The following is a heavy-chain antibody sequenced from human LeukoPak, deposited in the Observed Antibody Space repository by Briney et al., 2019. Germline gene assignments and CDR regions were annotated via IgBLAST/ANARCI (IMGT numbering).Heavy chain of an antibody. CDR2: IYYSGST. D-gene: IGHD2-2*01. J-gene: IGHJ4*02. CDR1: GGSISSYY. V-gene: IGHV4-59*01. CDR3: ARGNSDHCSSTSCSPTEPYYFDY. Sequence: SETLSLTCTVSGGSISSYYRSWIRQPPGKGLEWIGYIYYSGSTNYNPSLKSRVTISVDTSKNQFSLKLSSVTAADTAVYYCARGNSDHCSSTSCSPTEPYYFDYWGQGTLVTVSS.